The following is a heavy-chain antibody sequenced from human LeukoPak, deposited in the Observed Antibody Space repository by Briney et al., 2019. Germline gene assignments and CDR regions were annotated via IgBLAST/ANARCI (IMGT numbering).Heavy chain of an antibody. CDR2: INHSGST. CDR1: GGSFSGYY. J-gene: IGHJ5*02. D-gene: IGHD5-18*01. Sequence: SETLSLTCAVYGGSFSGYYWSWIRQPPGKGLELIGEINHSGSTNYNPSLKSRVSISVDTSKHQFSLKLSSVTAADTAVYYCARKIGYSYGYGFDPWGQGTLVTVSS. CDR3: ARKIGYSYGYGFDP. V-gene: IGHV4-34*01.